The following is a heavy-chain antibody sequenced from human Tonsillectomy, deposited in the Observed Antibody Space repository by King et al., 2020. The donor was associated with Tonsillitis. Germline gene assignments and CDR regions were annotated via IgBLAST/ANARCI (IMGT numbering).Heavy chain of an antibody. D-gene: IGHD6-19*01. J-gene: IGHJ4*02. CDR1: GFTFSSYA. CDR3: ATQPPQIAVAGTGG. CDR2: ISYDGSNK. V-gene: IGHV3-30*04. Sequence: VQLVESGGGVVQPGRSLRLSCAASGFTFSSYAMHWVRQAPGKGLEWVAVISYDGSNKYYADSVKGRFSISRDNSKNTLWLQMNSLRAEDTAVYYCATQPPQIAVAGTGGWGQGTLVTVSS.